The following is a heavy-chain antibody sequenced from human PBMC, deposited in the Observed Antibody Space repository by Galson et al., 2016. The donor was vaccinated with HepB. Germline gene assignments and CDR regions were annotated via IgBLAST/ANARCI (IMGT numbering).Heavy chain of an antibody. CDR3: ARDGGNRGSYSVGDSFDI. CDR1: GATVSLNY. CDR2: VYSDDNA. D-gene: IGHD3-10*01. J-gene: IGHJ3*02. V-gene: IGHV3-53*01. Sequence: SLRLSCAASGATVSLNYMSWVRQAPGKGLEWVSTVYSDDNAYYAASVKGRFTISRDNSKSTVYLQMNSLRAEETAIYYCARDGGNRGSYSVGDSFDIWGQGTMVTVSS.